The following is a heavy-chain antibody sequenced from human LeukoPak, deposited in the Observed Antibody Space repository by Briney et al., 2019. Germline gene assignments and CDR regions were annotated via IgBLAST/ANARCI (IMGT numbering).Heavy chain of an antibody. J-gene: IGHJ4*02. CDR2: INPNSGGT. CDR1: GYTFTGYY. D-gene: IGHD6-13*01. Sequence: ASVKVSCKASGYTFTGYYMHWVRQAPGQGLEWMGWINPNSGGTNYAQKLQGRVTMTRDTSISTAYMELSRLRSDDTAVYYCARGGSSSSRPILHWGQGTLVTVSS. V-gene: IGHV1-2*02. CDR3: ARGGSSSSRPILH.